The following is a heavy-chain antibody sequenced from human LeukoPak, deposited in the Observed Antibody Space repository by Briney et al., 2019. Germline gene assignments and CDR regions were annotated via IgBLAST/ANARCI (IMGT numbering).Heavy chain of an antibody. V-gene: IGHV4-34*01. CDR2: INHSGST. CDR1: GGSFSGYY. CDR3: ASGGYPRGLRLFDY. J-gene: IGHJ4*02. Sequence: SETLSLTCAVYGGSFSGYYWSWIRQPPGKGLEWIGEINHSGSTNYNPSLKSRVTISVDTSKNQFSLKLSSVTAADTAVYYCASGGYPRGLRLFDYWGQGTLVTVSS. D-gene: IGHD5-12*01.